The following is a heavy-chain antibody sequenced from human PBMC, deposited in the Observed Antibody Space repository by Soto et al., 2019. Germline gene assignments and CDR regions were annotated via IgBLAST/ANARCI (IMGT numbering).Heavy chain of an antibody. D-gene: IGHD3-22*01. CDR1: GYTFSNYA. CDR3: ARNYYDSSDRDYLDY. CDR2: VSPYNGNA. Sequence: ASVKVSCKTSGYTFSNYAISWVRQAPGQGLEWMGWVSPYNGNANYTEKFQGRVSMTTDTSTTTAYMELTSLTSDDTAIYYCARNYYDSSDRDYLDYWGQGTPVTVSS. V-gene: IGHV1-18*04. J-gene: IGHJ4*02.